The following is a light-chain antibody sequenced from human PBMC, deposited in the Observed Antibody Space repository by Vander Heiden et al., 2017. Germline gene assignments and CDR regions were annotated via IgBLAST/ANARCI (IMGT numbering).Light chain of an antibody. Sequence: QSVLTQPPSVSAAPGQKVTISCSGGSSTIGKNYVSWYQQRPGTAPKLLIYDNKKRPSGIPDRFSASKSGTSATLGITGLQTGDEADYYCGTWDSSLSAYVFGTGTKVTAL. CDR3: GTWDSSLSAYV. J-gene: IGLJ1*01. V-gene: IGLV1-51*01. CDR2: DNK. CDR1: SSTIGKNY.